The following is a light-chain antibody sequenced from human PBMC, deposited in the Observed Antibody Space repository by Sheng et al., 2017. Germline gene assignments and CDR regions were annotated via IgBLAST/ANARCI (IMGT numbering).Light chain of an antibody. J-gene: IGLJ1*01. CDR2: GTT. Sequence: QPVLTQPPSVSGAPGQRVTMSCTGSSSNIGAGYDVHWYQQLPGAAPKLLIFGTTERPSGVPDRFSGSKSGTSASLAITGLQAEDEADYYCQSYDTSLGGSYVFGTGTTVTVL. CDR3: QSYDTSLGGSYV. V-gene: IGLV1-40*01. CDR1: SSNIGAGYD.